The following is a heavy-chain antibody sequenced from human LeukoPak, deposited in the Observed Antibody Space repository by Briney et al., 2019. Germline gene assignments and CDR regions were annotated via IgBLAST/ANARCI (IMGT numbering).Heavy chain of an antibody. D-gene: IGHD3-3*01. J-gene: IGHJ6*03. CDR1: GFTFSSYT. V-gene: IGHV3-21*01. Sequence: GGSLRLSCAASGFTFSSYTLNWVRQAPGKGLEWVSSITIRGTYIYYADSVKGRFTISRDDAKNSLYLQMNSPRAEDTAVYYCARPASDYDFWSGFYPDYYYYMDVWGKGTTVTVSS. CDR2: ITIRGTYI. CDR3: ARPASDYDFWSGFYPDYYYYMDV.